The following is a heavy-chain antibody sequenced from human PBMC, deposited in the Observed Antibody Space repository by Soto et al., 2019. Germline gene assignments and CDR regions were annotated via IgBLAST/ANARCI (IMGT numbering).Heavy chain of an antibody. Sequence: ASVKVSCKASGYTFTSYGISWVRQAPGQGLEWMGWISAYNGNTKYSQKLQGRVTMTTDTSTSTAYMELSSLRSEDTAVYYCARGEFLSYDDYWGQGTLVTVSS. CDR1: GYTFTSYG. CDR2: ISAYNGNT. D-gene: IGHD3-16*01. J-gene: IGHJ4*02. V-gene: IGHV1-18*01. CDR3: ARGEFLSYDDY.